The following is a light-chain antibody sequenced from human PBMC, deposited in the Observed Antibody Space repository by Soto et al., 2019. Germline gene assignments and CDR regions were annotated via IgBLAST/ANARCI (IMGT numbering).Light chain of an antibody. CDR1: SGSVSTNYY. CDR3: ALFMGSGIGV. CDR2: STY. Sequence: QTVVTQEPSLSVSPGGTVTLTCGLNSGSVSTNYYPSWYQQTPGQPPRTLIYSTYTRSSGVPDRFSGSILGNRAALTIAGAQGDDEADYYCALFMGSGIGVFGGGTKVTVL. J-gene: IGLJ3*02. V-gene: IGLV8-61*01.